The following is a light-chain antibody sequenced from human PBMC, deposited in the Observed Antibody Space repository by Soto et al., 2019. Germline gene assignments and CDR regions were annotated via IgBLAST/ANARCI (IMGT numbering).Light chain of an antibody. V-gene: IGKV4-1*01. CDR3: QQYYSSPRT. CDR2: WAS. CDR1: QSVLYSSTNKNY. J-gene: IGKJ2*01. Sequence: DIVMTQATDSLAVSLVERATINCKSSQSVLYSSTNKNYLAWYQQKAGQPPKLLIYWASTRESGVPDRISGSGSGTDFTLTISSLQAEDVAVYYCQQYYSSPRTFGQGTKLEIK.